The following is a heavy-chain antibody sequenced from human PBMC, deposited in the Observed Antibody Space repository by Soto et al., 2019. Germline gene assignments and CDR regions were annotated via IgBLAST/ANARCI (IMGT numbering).Heavy chain of an antibody. CDR2: MNPNSGNT. CDR1: GYTFTSYD. D-gene: IGHD1-26*01. Sequence: ASVKVSCKASGYTFTSYDINWVRQATGQGLEWMGWMNPNSGNTGYAQKFQGRVTITADESTSTAYMELSSLRSEDTAVYYCARVEPEVGATTGPFDYWRQGALVTVSS. J-gene: IGHJ4*02. V-gene: IGHV1-8*01. CDR3: ARVEPEVGATTGPFDY.